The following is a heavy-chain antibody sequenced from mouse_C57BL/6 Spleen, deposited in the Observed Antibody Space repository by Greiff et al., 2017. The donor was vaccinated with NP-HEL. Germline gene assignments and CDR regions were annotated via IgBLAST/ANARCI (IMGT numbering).Heavy chain of an antibody. CDR1: GYAFSSSW. CDR3: ARAGTMTSYYAMDY. D-gene: IGHD2-4*01. V-gene: IGHV1-82*01. Sequence: VKLMESGPELVKPGASVKISCKASGYAFSSSWMNWVKQRPGKGLEWIGRIYPGDGDTNYNGKFKGKATLTADKSSSTAYMQLSSLTSEDSAVYFCARAGTMTSYYAMDYWGQGTSVTVSS. CDR2: IYPGDGDT. J-gene: IGHJ4*01.